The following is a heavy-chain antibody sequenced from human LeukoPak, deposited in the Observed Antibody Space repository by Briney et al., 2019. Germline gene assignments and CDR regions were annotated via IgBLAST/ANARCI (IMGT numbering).Heavy chain of an antibody. Sequence: GRSLRLSCAASGFTFSSYGMHWVRQAPGKGLEWVAVISYVGSNKYYADSVKGRFTISRDNSKNTLYLLMNSLRAEDTAVYYCARGGRVATRKTHYYYYMDVWGKGTTVTVSS. CDR1: GFTFSSYG. CDR3: ARGGRVATRKTHYYYYMDV. J-gene: IGHJ6*03. D-gene: IGHD5-12*01. CDR2: ISYVGSNK. V-gene: IGHV3-30*03.